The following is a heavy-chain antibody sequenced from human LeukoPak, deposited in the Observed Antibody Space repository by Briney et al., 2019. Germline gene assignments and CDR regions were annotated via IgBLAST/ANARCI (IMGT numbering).Heavy chain of an antibody. D-gene: IGHD3-3*01. CDR3: ARRLHTFDFWSGYYGDGAFDI. Sequence: SETLSLTCAVYGGSFSGYYWSWIRQPPGKGLEWIGEINHSGSTNYNPSLKSRVTISVDTSKNQFSLKLSSVTAADTAVYYCARRLHTFDFWSGYYGDGAFDIWGQGTMVTVSS. CDR1: GGSFSGYY. J-gene: IGHJ3*02. CDR2: INHSGST. V-gene: IGHV4-34*01.